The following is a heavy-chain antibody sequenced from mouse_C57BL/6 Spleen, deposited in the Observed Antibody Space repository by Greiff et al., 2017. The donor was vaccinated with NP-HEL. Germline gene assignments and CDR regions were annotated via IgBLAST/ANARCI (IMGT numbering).Heavy chain of an antibody. CDR1: GFTFSDYG. V-gene: IGHV5-17*01. CDR2: ISSGSSTI. D-gene: IGHD1-1*01. J-gene: IGHJ4*01. Sequence: EVHLVESGGGLVKPGGSLKLSCAASGFTFSDYGMHWVRQAPEKGLEWVAYISSGSSTIYYADTVKGRFTISRDNATNTLFLQMTSLRSEDTAMYYCASTYYYGSSSYYYAMDYWGQGTSVTVSS. CDR3: ASTYYYGSSSYYYAMDY.